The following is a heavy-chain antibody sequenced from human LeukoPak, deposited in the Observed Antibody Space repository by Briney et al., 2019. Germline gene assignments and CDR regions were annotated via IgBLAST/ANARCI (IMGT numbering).Heavy chain of an antibody. CDR3: AREGAVVSRNGAFDI. V-gene: IGHV1-69*01. D-gene: IGHD2-21*01. J-gene: IGHJ3*02. Sequence: SVKVSRKASGGTFSSYAISWVRQAPGQGLEWMGGIIPIFGTANYAQKFQGRVTITADESTSTAYMEPSSLRSEDTAVYYCAREGAVVSRNGAFDIWGQGTMVTVSS. CDR1: GGTFSSYA. CDR2: IIPIFGTA.